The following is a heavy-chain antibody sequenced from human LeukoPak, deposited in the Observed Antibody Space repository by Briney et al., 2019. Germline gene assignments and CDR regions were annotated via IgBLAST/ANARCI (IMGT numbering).Heavy chain of an antibody. D-gene: IGHD2-15*01. CDR3: ARGCCSGGSCYSANYYYYYMDV. J-gene: IGHJ6*03. V-gene: IGHV1-8*01. CDR1: GYTFTSYD. Sequence: EASVKVSCKASGYTFTSYDINWVRQATGQGLEWMGWMNPNSGNTGYAQKFQGRVTMTRNTSISTAYMELSSLRSEDTAVYYCARGCCSGGSCYSANYYYYYMDVWGKGTTVTVSS. CDR2: MNPNSGNT.